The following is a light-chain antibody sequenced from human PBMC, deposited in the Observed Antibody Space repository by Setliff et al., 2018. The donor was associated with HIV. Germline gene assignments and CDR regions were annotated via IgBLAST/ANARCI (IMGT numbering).Light chain of an antibody. J-gene: IGKJ4*01. CDR1: QSVLSNSNNKNH. Sequence: DIVMTQSSDSLAVSLDERATIMCKSSQSVLSNSNNKNHLAWYQQKPGQPPKLVIYWASTRESGVPDRFSGSGSGRDFTLTISDLQAEDVATYYCQQYYTTPLTFGGGTQVDIK. V-gene: IGKV4-1*01. CDR3: QQYYTTPLT. CDR2: WAS.